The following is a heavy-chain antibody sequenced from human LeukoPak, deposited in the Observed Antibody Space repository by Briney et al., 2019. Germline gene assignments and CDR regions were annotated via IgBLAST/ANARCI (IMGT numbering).Heavy chain of an antibody. J-gene: IGHJ4*02. CDR2: INPSGGST. CDR1: AYTFTSYY. Sequence: ASVTLSCKASAYTFTSYYMHWVRHPPGQGLEWMGIINPSGGSTSYAQKFQGRVTMTRDTSTGTVYMELSSLRSEDTAVYYCATNPEYSSSWYYFDYWGQGTLVTVSS. D-gene: IGHD6-13*01. CDR3: ATNPEYSSSWYYFDY. V-gene: IGHV1-46*01.